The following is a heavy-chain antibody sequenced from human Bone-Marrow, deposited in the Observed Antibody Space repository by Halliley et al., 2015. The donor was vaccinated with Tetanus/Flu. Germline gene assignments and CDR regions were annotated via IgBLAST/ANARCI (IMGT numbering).Heavy chain of an antibody. Sequence: SSIGGTSRYIYYGDSVRGRFTISRDNAKNSLYLHMNSLRAEDTAVYYCALGIALVPDEHDAFETWGPGTLVIVSS. J-gene: IGHJ3*02. CDR3: ALGIALVPDEHDAFET. CDR2: IGGTSRYI. D-gene: IGHD3-9*01. V-gene: IGHV3-21*01.